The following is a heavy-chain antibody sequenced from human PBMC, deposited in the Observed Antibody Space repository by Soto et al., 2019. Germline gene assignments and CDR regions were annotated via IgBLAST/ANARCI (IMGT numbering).Heavy chain of an antibody. Sequence: SETLSLTCTVSGGSISSSSYYWGWIRQPPGKGLEWIGSIYYSGSTYYNPSLKSRVTISVDTSKNQFSLKLSSVTAADTAVYYCARRRHLYDYIWGSYDAFDIWGQGTMVTVSS. CDR3: ARRRHLYDYIWGSYDAFDI. J-gene: IGHJ3*02. CDR1: GGSISSSSYY. D-gene: IGHD3-16*01. V-gene: IGHV4-39*01. CDR2: IYYSGST.